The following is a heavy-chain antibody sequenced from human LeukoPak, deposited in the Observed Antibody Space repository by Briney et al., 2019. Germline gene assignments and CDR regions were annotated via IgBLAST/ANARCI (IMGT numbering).Heavy chain of an antibody. Sequence: GGSLRLSCAASGFTFSDYAMHWVRQAPGKGLEWVAVISEVGSSKYYADSVKGRFTISRDNSKNTLYLQMNGLRVEDTAVYYCARGTLGGYYYGMDVWGQGTTVTVSS. CDR2: ISEVGSSK. CDR3: ARGTLGGYYYGMDV. CDR1: GFTFSDYA. V-gene: IGHV3-30-3*01. D-gene: IGHD3-16*01. J-gene: IGHJ6*02.